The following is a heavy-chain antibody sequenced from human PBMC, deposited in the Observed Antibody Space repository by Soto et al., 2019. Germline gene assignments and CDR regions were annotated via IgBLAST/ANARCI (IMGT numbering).Heavy chain of an antibody. CDR3: ARMQEGLGIEFDY. CDR2: IFSNDEK. V-gene: IGHV2-26*01. J-gene: IGHJ4*02. D-gene: IGHD1-26*01. Sequence: QVTLKESGPVLVKPTETLTLTCTVSGFSLSNARMGVSWIRQPPGKALEWLAHIFSNDEKSYSTSLKSRPTISKDTSKSQVVLTMTNMDPVDTATYYCARMQEGLGIEFDYWGQGTLVTVSS. CDR1: GFSLSNARMG.